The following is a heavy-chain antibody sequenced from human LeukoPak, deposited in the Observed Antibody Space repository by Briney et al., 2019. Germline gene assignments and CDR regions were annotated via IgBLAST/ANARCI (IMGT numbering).Heavy chain of an antibody. V-gene: IGHV3-72*01. J-gene: IGHJ5*02. CDR3: AKELSSSWYPPDP. CDR1: GFTFSDHY. D-gene: IGHD6-13*01. CDR2: SRSKTNRYTT. Sequence: PGGSLRLSCAASGFTFSDHYLDWVRQAPGKGLEWVGRSRSKTNRYTTQYAASVKGRFTISRDDSKNSLYLQMNSLRAEDTAVYYCAKELSSSWYPPDPWGQGTLVTVSS.